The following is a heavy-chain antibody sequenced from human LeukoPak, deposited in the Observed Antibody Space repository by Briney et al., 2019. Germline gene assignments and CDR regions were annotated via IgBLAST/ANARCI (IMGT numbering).Heavy chain of an antibody. Sequence: GGSLRLSCAASGFTFSSYAMHWVRQAPGKGLEWVAVISYDGSNKYYADSVKGRFTISRDNSKNTLYLQMNSLRAEDTAVYYCAKGVKMTTVTSNFDYWGQGTLVTVSS. J-gene: IGHJ4*02. V-gene: IGHV3-30-3*01. D-gene: IGHD4-17*01. CDR1: GFTFSSYA. CDR3: AKGVKMTTVTSNFDY. CDR2: ISYDGSNK.